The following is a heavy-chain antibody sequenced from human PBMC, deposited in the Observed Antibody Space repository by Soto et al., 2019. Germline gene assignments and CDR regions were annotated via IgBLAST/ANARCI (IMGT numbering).Heavy chain of an antibody. Sequence: QVQLVESGGGVVQPGRSLRLSCAASGFTFSSYAMHWVRQAPGKGLEWVAVISYDGSNKYYADSVKGRFTIPRDKSKNTRYLQMDSLRAEDTAVYYCARLGNYYDSSGYYYVGDAFDIWGQGTMVTVSS. D-gene: IGHD3-22*01. CDR2: ISYDGSNK. V-gene: IGHV3-30-3*01. CDR3: ARLGNYYDSSGYYYVGDAFDI. CDR1: GFTFSSYA. J-gene: IGHJ3*02.